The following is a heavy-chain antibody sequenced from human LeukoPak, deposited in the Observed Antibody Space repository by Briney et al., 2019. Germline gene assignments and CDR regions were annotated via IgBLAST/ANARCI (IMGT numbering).Heavy chain of an antibody. CDR1: GGSNSSSRYY. Sequence: SETLSLTCAHAGGSNSSSRYYSGWIRQPPGKGLEWIGCIYYSGSTYYNPSLKSRVTISVDTSKNQFTLSLSSVTAADTAVYYCARNASMYYYVDNWGQGTLVTVSS. V-gene: IGHV4-39*06. J-gene: IGHJ4*02. D-gene: IGHD3-10*01. CDR2: IYYSGST. CDR3: ARNASMYYYVDN.